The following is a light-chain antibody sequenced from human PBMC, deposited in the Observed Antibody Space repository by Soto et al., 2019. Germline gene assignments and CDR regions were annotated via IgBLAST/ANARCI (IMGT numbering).Light chain of an antibody. V-gene: IGLV2-8*01. J-gene: IGLJ1*01. CDR2: EVN. CDR3: SSYAGINNVGV. CDR1: SSDVGGYKY. Sequence: HSALTQPPSASGSPGQSVTISCTGTSSDVGGYKYVSWYQQHPGKAPKLMIFEVNKRPSGVPDRFSGSKSGNTASLTVSGLQAEDEADYYCSSYAGINNVGVFGTGTKVTVL.